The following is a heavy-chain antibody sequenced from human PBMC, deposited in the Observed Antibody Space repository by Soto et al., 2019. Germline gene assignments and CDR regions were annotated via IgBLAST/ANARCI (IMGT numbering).Heavy chain of an antibody. CDR1: GYSFPSDC. V-gene: IGHV1-18*04. CDR3: ARDAHCGAAPECCGVDV. Sequence: ASVKVSCQASGYSFPSDCVSWVRLAPGQRLEWMGWISGYNGNTNYAQKFRHRVTMTTDTATSTAYMELRSRSADDAAVYFCARDAHCGAAPECCGVDVWGQGTPVTVSS. CDR2: ISGYNGNT. J-gene: IGHJ6*02. D-gene: IGHD2-21*01.